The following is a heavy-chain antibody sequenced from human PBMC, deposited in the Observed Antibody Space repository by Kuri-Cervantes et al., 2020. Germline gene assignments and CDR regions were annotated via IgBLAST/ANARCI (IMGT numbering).Heavy chain of an antibody. D-gene: IGHD5-24*01. CDR2: IDTAGDT. V-gene: IGHV3-13*01. CDR1: GFTFSNYD. Sequence: GESLKISCVASGFTFSNYDMHWVRQPTGKGLEWVSAIDTAGDTFYLGSVQGRFTISRENAKNSLFLQMNSPRAGDTAVYYCARAVDTITDAFDIWGQGTMVTVSS. J-gene: IGHJ3*02. CDR3: ARAVDTITDAFDI.